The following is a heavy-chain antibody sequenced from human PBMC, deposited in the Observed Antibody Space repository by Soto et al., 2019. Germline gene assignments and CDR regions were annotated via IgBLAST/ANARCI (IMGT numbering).Heavy chain of an antibody. D-gene: IGHD1-1*01. CDR3: ARIPEITTGRDYFDY. J-gene: IGHJ4*02. Sequence: SGPTLVNPTQTLTLTCTFSGFSLSTSGMCVSWIRQPPGKALEWLARIDWDDDKCYSTSLKTRLTISKDTSKNQVVLTMTNMDPVDTATYYCARIPEITTGRDYFDYWGQGTLVTVSS. CDR2: IDWDDDK. CDR1: GFSLSTSGMC. V-gene: IGHV2-70*11.